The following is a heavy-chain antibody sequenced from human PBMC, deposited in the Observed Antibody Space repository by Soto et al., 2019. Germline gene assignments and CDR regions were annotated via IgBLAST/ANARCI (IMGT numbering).Heavy chain of an antibody. CDR2: IIPIFGTA. V-gene: IGHV1-69*01. CDR1: GGTFYRNT. Sequence: QVQLVQSGAEVKKPGSSVKVSCKASGGTFYRNTISWVRQAPGQGLEWMGGIIPIFGTANYAQKFQGRVTITADESTSTAYMELRRLTSEDTAVYYCARQFDSDSSGYYYAYWGQGTLVTVSS. D-gene: IGHD3-22*01. J-gene: IGHJ4*02. CDR3: ARQFDSDSSGYYYAY.